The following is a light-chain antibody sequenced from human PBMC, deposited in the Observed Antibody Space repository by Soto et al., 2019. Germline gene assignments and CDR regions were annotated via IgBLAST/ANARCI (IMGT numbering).Light chain of an antibody. CDR1: SSDFGGFSY. CDR2: EVS. J-gene: IGLJ1*01. V-gene: IGLV2-14*01. CDR3: SSYTSTTTL. Sequence: QSVLTQPASVSGSPGQSITISCTGTSSDFGGFSYVSWYQHHPGKAPKLMIYEVSNRPSGVSNRFSGSKSGNTASLTISGLQTEDGADYYCSSYTSTTTLFGTGTKV.